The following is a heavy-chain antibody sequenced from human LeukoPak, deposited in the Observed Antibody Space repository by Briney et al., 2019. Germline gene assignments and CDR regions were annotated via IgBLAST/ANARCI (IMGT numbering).Heavy chain of an antibody. D-gene: IGHD3-9*01. V-gene: IGHV3-23*01. CDR1: GFTFSSYA. CDR3: AKKYYDILTGYYVQYSAMDV. J-gene: IGHJ6*02. CDR2: ISGSADKT. Sequence: GGSLRLSCAASGFTFSSYAMSWVRQAPGQGLEWVSAISGSADKTYYADSVKGRFTISRDNSKNKLYLQMNSLRAEDTAVYYCAKKYYDILTGYYVQYSAMDVWGQGTTVTVSS.